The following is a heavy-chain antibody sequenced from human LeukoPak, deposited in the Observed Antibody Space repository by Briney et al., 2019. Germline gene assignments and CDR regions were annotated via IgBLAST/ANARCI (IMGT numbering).Heavy chain of an antibody. CDR3: ARYCSGGSRYSGFDY. CDR1: GYTFTSYN. CDR2: MNPNSGNT. J-gene: IGHJ4*02. D-gene: IGHD2-15*01. Sequence: ASVKVSCKASGYTFTSYNINWVRQATGQGLEWMGWMNPNSGNTGSEQKFQGRVTMTRITSTSTAYMELSSLRSEDTAVYYCARYCSGGSRYSGFDYWGQGTLVTVSS. V-gene: IGHV1-8*01.